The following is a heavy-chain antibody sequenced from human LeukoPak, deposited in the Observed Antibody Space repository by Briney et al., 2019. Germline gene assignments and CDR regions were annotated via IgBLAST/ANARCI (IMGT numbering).Heavy chain of an antibody. V-gene: IGHV3-30*04. D-gene: IGHD6-13*01. J-gene: IGHJ4*02. Sequence: PGGSLRLSCAASGFTFSSYAMHWVRQAPGKGLEWVAVISYDGSNKYYADSVKGRFTISRDNSKNTLYLQMNSLRAEDTAVYYCASSWSFTNWGQGTLVTVSS. CDR1: GFTFSSYA. CDR3: ASSWSFTN. CDR2: ISYDGSNK.